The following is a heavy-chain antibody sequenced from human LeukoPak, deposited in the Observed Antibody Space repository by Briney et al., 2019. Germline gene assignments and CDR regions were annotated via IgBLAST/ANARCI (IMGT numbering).Heavy chain of an antibody. CDR2: ISYDGSNK. CDR3: ARVDYYDSSGYYFDY. J-gene: IGHJ4*02. V-gene: IGHV3-30*03. CDR1: GFALSSHW. Sequence: GGSLRLSCAASGFALSSHWMTWVRQAPGKGLEWVAVISYDGSNKYYADSVKGRFTMSRDNSKNTLYLQMDSLRAEDTAVYYCARVDYYDSSGYYFDYWGQGTLVTVSS. D-gene: IGHD3-22*01.